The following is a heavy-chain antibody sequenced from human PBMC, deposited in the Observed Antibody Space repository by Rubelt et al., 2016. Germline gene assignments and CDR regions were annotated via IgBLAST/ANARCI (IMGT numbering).Heavy chain of an antibody. Sequence: QVQLQQWGAGLLKPSETLSLTCAVYGGSFSGHYWNWIRQPPGKGLEWIGEITYRGSTSYNPSLKSRVTISIHTSKNQFSLALRAVTAADTAVYYCARGRTAVAGYHYYGVDVWGQGTAVTVSS. CDR1: GGSFSGHY. D-gene: IGHD6-19*01. J-gene: IGHJ6*02. V-gene: IGHV4-34*02. CDR2: ITYRGST. CDR3: ARGRTAVAGYHYYGVDV.